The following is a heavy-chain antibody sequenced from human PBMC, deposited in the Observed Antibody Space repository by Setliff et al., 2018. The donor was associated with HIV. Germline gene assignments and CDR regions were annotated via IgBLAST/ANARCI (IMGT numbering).Heavy chain of an antibody. CDR2: INSDGSST. J-gene: IGHJ6*03. V-gene: IGHV3-74*01. D-gene: IGHD4-17*01. CDR3: VKARVDGDYYYYYYMDV. CDR1: GFTFSGHW. Sequence: GSLRLSCAASGFTFSGHWLHWVRQAPGKGLVWVSRINSDGSSTTYADSVKGRFTISRDNSKNTLYLQMSSLRAEDTAVYYCVKARVDGDYYYYYYMDVWGKGTTVTVSS.